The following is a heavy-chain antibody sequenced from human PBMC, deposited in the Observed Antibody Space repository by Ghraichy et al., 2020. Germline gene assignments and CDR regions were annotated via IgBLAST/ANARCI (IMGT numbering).Heavy chain of an antibody. CDR2: INQDESEK. V-gene: IGHV3-7*03. D-gene: IGHD3-10*01. CDR3: GRARDYSTN. J-gene: IGHJ4*02. CDR1: GFTLSNYW. Sequence: LSLTCAASGFTLSNYWMTWVRQAPGKGLEWVANINQDESEKYYADSVKGRFTISRDNAKNSLYLQMNGLRAEDTAVYHCGRARDYSTNWGQGTLVTVSS.